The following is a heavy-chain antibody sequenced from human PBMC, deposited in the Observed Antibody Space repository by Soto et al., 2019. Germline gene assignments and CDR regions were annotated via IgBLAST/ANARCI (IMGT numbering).Heavy chain of an antibody. V-gene: IGHV3-30*18. Sequence: PGGSLRLSCAASGFTFNIYGMHWVRQAPDKGLEWVVLISYDGSNQYYADSVKGRFTISRDNSKNTLFLQMNSQRADDTAVYYCAKDQASGQGSFDSWGQGTLVTVSS. J-gene: IGHJ4*02. CDR3: AKDQASGQGSFDS. CDR2: ISYDGSNQ. CDR1: GFTFNIYG.